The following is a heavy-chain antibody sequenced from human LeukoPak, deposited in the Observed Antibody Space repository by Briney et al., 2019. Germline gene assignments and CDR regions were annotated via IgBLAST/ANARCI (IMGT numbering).Heavy chain of an antibody. Sequence: PGGTLRLSCAASGFTFSSYDMSWVRQAPGKGLEWVSTINSYGAYTYYADSVRGRFTISRDNSKNTLYLQMSSLRSEDTAVYYCARGLRVTKYSGPGYWGQGTLVTVSS. J-gene: IGHJ4*02. CDR1: GFTFSSYD. CDR3: ARGLRVTKYSGPGY. D-gene: IGHD5-12*01. CDR2: INSYGAYT. V-gene: IGHV3-23*01.